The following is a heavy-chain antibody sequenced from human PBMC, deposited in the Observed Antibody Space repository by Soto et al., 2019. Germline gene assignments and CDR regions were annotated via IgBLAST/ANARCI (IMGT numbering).Heavy chain of an antibody. J-gene: IGHJ4*01. CDR1: GGSFSGYY. V-gene: IGHV4-34*01. CDR3: ARGSTTYYYPSRCSYHFEY. D-gene: IGHD3-22*01. Sequence: PSETLSLTCAVYGGSFSGYYWSWIRQPPGKXLEWIGEINHSGSTNYNPSLKSRVTISVDTSKNQFSLKLSSVTAADTAVYYCARGSTTYYYPSRCSYHFEYLDHGTRVTVSS. CDR2: INHSGST.